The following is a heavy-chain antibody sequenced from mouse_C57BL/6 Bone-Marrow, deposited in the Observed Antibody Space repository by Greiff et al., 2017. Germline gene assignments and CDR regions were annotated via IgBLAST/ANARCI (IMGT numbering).Heavy chain of an antibody. V-gene: IGHV1-63*01. CDR1: GFTFTNYC. CDR2: IWPGGGYT. D-gene: IGHD2-2*01. Sequence: QVQLQQSGAELVRPGTSVKMSCKASGFTFTNYCVGWAQQRPGHGLEWIGEIWPGGGYTNYDAKFKGKATLTADKSSSTAYMQFSSLTSEDSAIYYCARYYYGYHWYFDVWGTGTTVTVSA. J-gene: IGHJ1*03. CDR3: ARYYYGYHWYFDV.